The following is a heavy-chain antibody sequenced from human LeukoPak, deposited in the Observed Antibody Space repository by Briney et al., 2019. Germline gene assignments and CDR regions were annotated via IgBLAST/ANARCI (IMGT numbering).Heavy chain of an antibody. V-gene: IGHV1-18*01. CDR1: GYTFTSYG. CDR2: ISAYNGNT. D-gene: IGHD3-22*01. J-gene: IGHJ4*02. CDR3: ARVAQESYYDSSGPMYYFDY. Sequence: ASVKVSCKASGYTFTSYGISWVRQAPGQGLEWMGWISAYNGNTNYAQKLQGRVTMTTDTSTSTAYMELRSLRSDDTAVYYCARVAQESYYDSSGPMYYFDYWGQGTLVTVSS.